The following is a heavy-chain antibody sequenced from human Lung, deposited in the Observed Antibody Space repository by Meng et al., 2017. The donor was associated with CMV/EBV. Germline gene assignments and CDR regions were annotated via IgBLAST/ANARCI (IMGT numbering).Heavy chain of an antibody. Sequence: GGSLRLCCAASGFTFSNYAMSWVRQAPGKGLEWVAVIYAGGRSAYYAESVKGRFTIFRDGSKNTVYLEMNSLRAEDTALYYCAKDSTYSAWGQGTLVTVSS. CDR2: IYAGGRSA. CDR3: AKDSTYSA. J-gene: IGHJ5*02. CDR1: GFTFSNYA. V-gene: IGHV3-23*03. D-gene: IGHD6-13*01.